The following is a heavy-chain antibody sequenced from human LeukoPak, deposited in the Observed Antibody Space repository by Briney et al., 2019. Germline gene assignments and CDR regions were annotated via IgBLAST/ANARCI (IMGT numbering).Heavy chain of an antibody. CDR1: GFTFSTYA. J-gene: IGHJ5*01. V-gene: IGHV3-23*01. Sequence: QPGGSLRLSCAASGFTFSTYAMSWVRQVPAKGLEWVSAISTTTYYADFVEGRFTISRDNSKNTLYLQMNSLRAEDTAVYYCAKPIRPRYGDYHNSCFDSWGQGTLVTVSS. D-gene: IGHD4-17*01. CDR2: ISTTT. CDR3: AKPIRPRYGDYHNSCFDS.